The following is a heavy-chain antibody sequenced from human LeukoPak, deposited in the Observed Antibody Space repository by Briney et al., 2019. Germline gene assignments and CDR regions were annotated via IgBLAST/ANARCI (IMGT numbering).Heavy chain of an antibody. CDR2: ILYDGSNK. V-gene: IGHV3-30*18. J-gene: IGHJ4*02. CDR3: AKDTRLYSGSGSYFLDF. D-gene: IGHD3-10*01. Sequence: PGRSLRLSCAASGFTFSTYGMHWVRQAPGKGLEWVAVILYDGSNKYCADSVKGRFTISRDNSKNTLYLQMNSLRAEDTAVYYCAKDTRLYSGSGSYFLDFWGQGTLVTVSS. CDR1: GFTFSTYG.